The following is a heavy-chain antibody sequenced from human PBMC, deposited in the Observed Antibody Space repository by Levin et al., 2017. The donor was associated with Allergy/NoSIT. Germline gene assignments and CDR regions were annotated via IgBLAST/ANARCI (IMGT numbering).Heavy chain of an antibody. V-gene: IGHV4-31*03. Sequence: SSETLSLTCTVSGGSVSSGGYYWSWVRQHPGKGLEWIGYIYQSGNTYYNPSLKSRIAISLDTSKNQFSLRLTSVTAADTAVYYCARLGDVSTGYFHANFDYWGQGSLVTVSS. J-gene: IGHJ4*02. CDR3: ARLGDVSTGYFHANFDY. CDR2: IYQSGNT. D-gene: IGHD3/OR15-3a*01. CDR1: GGSVSSGGYY.